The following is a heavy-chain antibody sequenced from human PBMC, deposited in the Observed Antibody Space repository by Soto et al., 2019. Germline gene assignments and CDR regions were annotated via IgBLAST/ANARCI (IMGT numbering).Heavy chain of an antibody. J-gene: IGHJ6*02. V-gene: IGHV1-3*01. D-gene: IGHD3-10*01. CDR3: ARGTGYGSVHYYVLDV. Sequence: ASVKVSCKASGYTFSTYAIHWVRQAPGQSLEWMGWLNGGTGQTRYPQRFQDRVTITRDTSASTAYMEVSSLRSDDTAVYYCARGTGYGSVHYYVLDVWGQGTTVTVSS. CDR1: GYTFSTYA. CDR2: LNGGTGQT.